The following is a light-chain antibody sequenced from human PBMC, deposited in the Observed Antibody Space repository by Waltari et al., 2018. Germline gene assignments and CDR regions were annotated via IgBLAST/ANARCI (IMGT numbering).Light chain of an antibody. Sequence: DIRMSQFPSPLSASVVDRVTITCRASQCNNTWLAWYQQRPGKAPKVLIYKASTLESGVPSRFSGSGSGTEFTLTISSLQPDDFATYYCQQYDSYLFTFGPGTTVDVK. V-gene: IGKV1-5*03. CDR1: QCNNTW. J-gene: IGKJ3*01. CDR3: QQYDSYLFT. CDR2: KAS.